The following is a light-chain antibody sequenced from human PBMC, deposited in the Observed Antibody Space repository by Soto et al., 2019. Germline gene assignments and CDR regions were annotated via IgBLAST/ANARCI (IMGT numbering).Light chain of an antibody. Sequence: QSVLTQPPSVSAAAGQKFSISCSGSDSNTGSNFVSWFQQLPGTSPKLLIYDNNSRPSGIPDRFSGSKSGTSATLDISGLXTGDEGDYYCGTWDRSLSIYVFGSGTKVTVL. CDR1: DSNTGSNF. J-gene: IGLJ1*01. CDR3: GTWDRSLSIYV. V-gene: IGLV1-51*01. CDR2: DNN.